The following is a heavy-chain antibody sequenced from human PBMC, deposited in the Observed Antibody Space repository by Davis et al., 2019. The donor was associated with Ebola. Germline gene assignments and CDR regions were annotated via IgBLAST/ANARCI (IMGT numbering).Heavy chain of an antibody. CDR1: GYTFSNYG. D-gene: IGHD3-3*01. CDR2: IGVYNGAT. V-gene: IGHV1-18*01. CDR3: ARGNRRPDFDFWSGRFPPPDY. Sequence: ASVKVSCKASGYTFSNYGISWVRQAPGLGLEWMAWIGVYNGATSYAEMLQGRVTVTTDTSTNTAYMELRSLRSDDTAVYYCARGNRRPDFDFWSGRFPPPDYWGQGTLVTVSS. J-gene: IGHJ4*02.